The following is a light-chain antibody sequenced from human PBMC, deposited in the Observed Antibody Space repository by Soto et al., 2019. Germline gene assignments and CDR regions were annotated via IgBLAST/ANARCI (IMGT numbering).Light chain of an antibody. CDR3: QQYNNWPPFT. CDR2: GAS. J-gene: IGKJ5*01. CDR1: QSVSSN. V-gene: IGKV3-15*01. Sequence: EIVMTQSPATLSVSPGERVTLSCRASQSVSSNLAWYQQKSGQAPRLLIYGASTRATGIPARFSGSGSGTEFTFTISSLQSEDFAIYYCQQYNNWPPFTFGQGTRLEIK.